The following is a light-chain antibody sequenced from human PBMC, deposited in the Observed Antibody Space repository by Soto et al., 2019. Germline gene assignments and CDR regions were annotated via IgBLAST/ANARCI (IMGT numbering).Light chain of an antibody. J-gene: IGKJ4*01. V-gene: IGKV3-11*01. Sequence: EIVLTQSPATLSLSPGERATLSCRASQSVRSDLAWYQQKPGQAPRLLTYDASSRATGIPARFSGSGSGTDFSLTISSLEPEDFAVYYCQQRSNWLTFGGGTKVEIK. CDR3: QQRSNWLT. CDR2: DAS. CDR1: QSVRSD.